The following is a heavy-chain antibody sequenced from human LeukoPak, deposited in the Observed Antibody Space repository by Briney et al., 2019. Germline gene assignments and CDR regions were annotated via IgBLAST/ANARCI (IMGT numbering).Heavy chain of an antibody. J-gene: IGHJ4*02. CDR3: AKDLYGDYGEYYFDY. CDR1: GFTFDDYA. D-gene: IGHD4-17*01. Sequence: PGRSLRLSCAASGFTFDDYAMHWVRQAPGKGLEWVSGISWNSGSIGYADSVKGRFTISRDNVKNSLYLQMNSLRAEDTALYYCAKDLYGDYGEYYFDYWGQGTLVTVSS. V-gene: IGHV3-9*01. CDR2: ISWNSGSI.